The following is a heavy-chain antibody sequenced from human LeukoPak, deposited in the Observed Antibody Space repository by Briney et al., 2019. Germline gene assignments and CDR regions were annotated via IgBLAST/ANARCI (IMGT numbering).Heavy chain of an antibody. CDR1: GGSISSSSYY. CDR3: ARDEVTAVTSNFDY. CDR2: IYYSGST. V-gene: IGHV4-39*02. J-gene: IGHJ4*02. Sequence: SETLSLTCTVSGGSISSSSYYWGWIRQPPGKGLEWIGSIYYSGSTYYNPSLKSRVTISVDTSKNQFSLKLSSVTAADTAVYYCARDEVTAVTSNFDYWGQGTLVTVSS. D-gene: IGHD4-17*01.